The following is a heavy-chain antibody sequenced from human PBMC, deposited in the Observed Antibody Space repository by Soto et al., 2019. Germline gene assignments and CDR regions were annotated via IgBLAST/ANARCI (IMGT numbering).Heavy chain of an antibody. CDR2: INSDGSST. Sequence: PGGSLRLSCAASGFTFSSYWMHWVRQAPGKGLVWVSRINSDGSSTSYADSVKGRFTISRDNAKNTLYLQMNSLRAEDTAVYYCAGDLTIFGVVIMEGNDAFDIWGHGTMVTVSS. J-gene: IGHJ3*02. CDR1: GFTFSSYW. V-gene: IGHV3-74*01. D-gene: IGHD3-3*01. CDR3: AGDLTIFGVVIMEGNDAFDI.